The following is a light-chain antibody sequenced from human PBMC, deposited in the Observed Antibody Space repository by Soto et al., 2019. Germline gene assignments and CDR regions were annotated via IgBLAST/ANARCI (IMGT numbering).Light chain of an antibody. CDR2: EGS. V-gene: IGLV2-23*01. CDR3: CSYTDSSTYV. Sequence: QSALTQPASVSGSPGQSITISCTGTSNDVGGYDLVSWYQHHPGKAPKVMIYEGSKRPSGVSNRFSGSRSGNTASLTISGLQAEDEADYYCCSYTDSSTYVFGSGTKVTVL. J-gene: IGLJ1*01. CDR1: SNDVGGYDL.